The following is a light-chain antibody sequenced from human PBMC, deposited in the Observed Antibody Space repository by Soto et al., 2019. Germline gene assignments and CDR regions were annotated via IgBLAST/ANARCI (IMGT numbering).Light chain of an antibody. CDR3: QEYNNYWT. V-gene: IGKV1-5*01. J-gene: IGKJ1*01. Sequence: DIQMTQSPSTLSASVGDRVTITCRASQSISSWLAWYQQKPGKAPRLLIYTASTLESGVPSRLSASGSGTEFTLTISSLNPDDFATYYCQEYNNYWTFGHGTEVDIK. CDR2: TAS. CDR1: QSISSW.